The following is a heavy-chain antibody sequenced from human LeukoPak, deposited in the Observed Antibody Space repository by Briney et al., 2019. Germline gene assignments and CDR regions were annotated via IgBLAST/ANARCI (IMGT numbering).Heavy chain of an antibody. CDR2: INDSGDNT. CDR3: AKAQKYYYDSSDY. V-gene: IGHV3-23*01. J-gene: IGHJ4*02. D-gene: IGHD3-22*01. CDR1: RSTFTNYA. Sequence: GGSLRPSFAASRSTFTNYAMNWVPQAPGKGLEAVSTINDSGDNTYYADSVKGRFTISRDNSKNTLYLQMNSLRADDTAVYYCAKAQKYYYDSSDYWGQGTLVTVSS.